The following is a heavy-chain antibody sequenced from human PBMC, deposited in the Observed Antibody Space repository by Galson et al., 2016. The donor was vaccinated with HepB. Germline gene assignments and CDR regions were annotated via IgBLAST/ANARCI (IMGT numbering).Heavy chain of an antibody. CDR2: IIPFLRTA. CDR3: ATGRESFRWNPTPHFNYYAMDV. J-gene: IGHJ6*02. Sequence: SVKVSCKASGGAFSSSVISWVRQAPGQGLEWMGGIIPFLRTANYAQKFQGRVTITADESTGTAYMDLSSLSSDDTAVYYCATGRESFRWNPTPHFNYYAMDVWGQGTTVTVSS. V-gene: IGHV1-69*13. D-gene: IGHD1-1*01. CDR1: GGAFSSSV.